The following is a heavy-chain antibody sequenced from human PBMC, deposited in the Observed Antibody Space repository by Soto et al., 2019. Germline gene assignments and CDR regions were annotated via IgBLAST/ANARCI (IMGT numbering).Heavy chain of an antibody. CDR2: INPNSGGT. D-gene: IGHD2-8*02. CDR3: ARESVSLLGFSYYGMDV. Sequence: ASVKVSCKASGYTFTGYYMHWVRQAPGQGLEWMGWINPNSGGTNYAQKFQGWVTMTRDTSISTAYMELSRLRSEDTAVYYCARESVSLLGFSYYGMDVWGQGTTVTVSS. V-gene: IGHV1-2*04. J-gene: IGHJ6*02. CDR1: GYTFTGYY.